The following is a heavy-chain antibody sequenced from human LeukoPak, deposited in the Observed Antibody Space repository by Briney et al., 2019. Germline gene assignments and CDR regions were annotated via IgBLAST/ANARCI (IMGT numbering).Heavy chain of an antibody. V-gene: IGHV1-2*02. J-gene: IGHJ5*02. CDR3: ARLGYCSSTSCFRGWFDP. D-gene: IGHD2-2*01. CDR2: INPNSGGT. CDR1: GYTFTGYY. Sequence: ASVKVSCKASGYTFTGYYMHWVRQAPGQGLEWMGWINPNSGGTNYAQKFQGRVTMTRDTSISTAYMELSKLRSGDTAVYYCARLGYCSSTSCFRGWFDPWGQGTLVTVSS.